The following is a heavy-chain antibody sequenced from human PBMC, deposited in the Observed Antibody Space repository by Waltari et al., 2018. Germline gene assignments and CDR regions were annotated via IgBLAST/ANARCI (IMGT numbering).Heavy chain of an antibody. D-gene: IGHD3-22*01. CDR1: GFSFSSHW. CDR3: VRDPVDSTPLDS. Sequence: EVQLVESGGGLVQPGGSLRLSCVASGFSFSSHWMHWVRQAPGKGLGGVSYIKRDGSITNDADSVKGRFTISRDNAKNTLFLQMTSLRDEDTAVYYCVRDPVDSTPLDSWGQGTLVTVSS. J-gene: IGHJ4*02. CDR2: IKRDGSIT. V-gene: IGHV3-74*01.